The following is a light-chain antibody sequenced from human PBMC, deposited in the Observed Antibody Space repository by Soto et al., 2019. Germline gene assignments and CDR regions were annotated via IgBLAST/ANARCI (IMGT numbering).Light chain of an antibody. CDR2: GAS. CDR1: QSVSGN. J-gene: IGKJ5*01. CDR3: QQYNNWSPLT. V-gene: IGKV3-15*01. Sequence: EMLMTQSPATLSVSPGQRATLSCRAIQSVSGNLAWYQQKPGQAPTLLIHGASTRATGLPARFSGSGSGTDVTLTIGSLPSEECAVYYCQQYNNWSPLTFGQGTRVETK.